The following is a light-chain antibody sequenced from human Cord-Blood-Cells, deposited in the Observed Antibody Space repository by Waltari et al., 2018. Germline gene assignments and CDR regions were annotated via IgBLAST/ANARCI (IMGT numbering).Light chain of an antibody. CDR2: LGS. V-gene: IGKV2-28*01. J-gene: IGKJ1*01. Sequence: IVMTQSPLSLPVTAGEPASISCSSSQSLLHSNGYNYLDWYLQKPGQSPQLLIYLGSNRASGVPDRFSGSGSGTDFTLKISRVEAEDVGVYYCMQALQTPRTFGQGTKVEIK. CDR1: QSLLHSNGYNY. CDR3: MQALQTPRT.